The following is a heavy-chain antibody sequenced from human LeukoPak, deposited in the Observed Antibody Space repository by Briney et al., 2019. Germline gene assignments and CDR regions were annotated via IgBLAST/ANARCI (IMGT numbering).Heavy chain of an antibody. CDR2: IGVPGDT. CDR3: ARSPAAGTIELDY. J-gene: IGHJ4*02. Sequence: GGSLRLSCAASGFTFSNHDMHWVRQAAGKGLEWVSGIGVPGDTFYPDSVKGRFTISRENAKNSLYLQMHSLRAGDTAVYYCARSPAAGTIELDYWGQGTLVTVSS. CDR1: GFTFSNHD. D-gene: IGHD6-13*01. V-gene: IGHV3-13*01.